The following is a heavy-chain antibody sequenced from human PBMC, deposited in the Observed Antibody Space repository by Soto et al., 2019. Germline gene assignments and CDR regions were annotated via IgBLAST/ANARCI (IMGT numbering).Heavy chain of an antibody. J-gene: IGHJ4*02. Sequence: ASVKVSCKASGYTFTSYGISWVRQAPGQGLEWMGWISAYNGNTNYAQKLQGRVTMTTDTSTSTAYMELRSLRSDDTAVYYCARDHTLRLGELSLSSTLDYWGQGTLVTVSS. CDR1: GYTFTSYG. CDR3: ARDHTLRLGELSLSSTLDY. V-gene: IGHV1-18*01. CDR2: ISAYNGNT. D-gene: IGHD3-16*02.